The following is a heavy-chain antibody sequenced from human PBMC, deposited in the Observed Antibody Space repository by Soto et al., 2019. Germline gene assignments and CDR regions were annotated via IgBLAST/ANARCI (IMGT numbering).Heavy chain of an antibody. D-gene: IGHD6-19*01. V-gene: IGHV1-69*13. CDR1: GGTFSSYA. CDR3: ARGGVAVAGDYYGMDV. CDR2: IIPIFGTA. J-gene: IGHJ6*02. Sequence: SVKVSCKASGGTFSSYAISWVRQAPGQGLEWMGGIIPIFGTANYAQKFQGRVTITADESTSTAYMELSSLRSEDTAVYYCARGGVAVAGDYYGMDVWGQGTTVTSP.